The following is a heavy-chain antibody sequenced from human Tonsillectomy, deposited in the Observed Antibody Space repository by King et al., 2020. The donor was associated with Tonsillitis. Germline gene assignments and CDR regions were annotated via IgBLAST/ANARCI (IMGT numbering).Heavy chain of an antibody. CDR3: ARDWGSSGWHYYFYYYMDV. V-gene: IGHV1-18*01. D-gene: IGHD6-19*01. Sequence: QLVQSGAEVKKPGASVKVSCKASGYPFTNYGITWVRQAPGQGLEWMGWITGYNGNTNYAQKFQGRVTMTTDTSTSTAYMELRSLRSDDTAVYYCARDWGSSGWHYYFYYYMDVWVKGTMVTVSS. CDR1: GYPFTNYG. CDR2: ITGYNGNT. J-gene: IGHJ6*03.